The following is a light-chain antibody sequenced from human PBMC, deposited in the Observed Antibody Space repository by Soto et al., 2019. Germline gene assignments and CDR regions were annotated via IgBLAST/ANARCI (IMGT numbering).Light chain of an antibody. CDR2: KAS. CDR3: QQYDGYLWT. Sequence: DIRMTQSPSSQSASVGDRITITCRASLSISSSLNWYQQKPGKVPKLLIYKASSLESGVPSRFSGSRSGTEFTLTISSLQPDDFATYYCQQYDGYLWTFGQGTKVDIK. J-gene: IGKJ1*01. V-gene: IGKV1-5*03. CDR1: LSISSS.